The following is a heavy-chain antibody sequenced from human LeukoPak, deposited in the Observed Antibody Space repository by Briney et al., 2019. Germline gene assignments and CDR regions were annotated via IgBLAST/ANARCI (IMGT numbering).Heavy chain of an antibody. Sequence: SETLSLTCTVSGGSISSGGYYWSWIRQHPGKGLEWIGYIYYSGSTYYNPSLKSRVTISVDTSKNQFSLKLSSVTAADTAEYYCARDRAGTFDYWGQGTLVTVSS. CDR1: GGSISSGGYY. D-gene: IGHD1-7*01. J-gene: IGHJ4*02. V-gene: IGHV4-31*03. CDR3: ARDRAGTFDY. CDR2: IYYSGST.